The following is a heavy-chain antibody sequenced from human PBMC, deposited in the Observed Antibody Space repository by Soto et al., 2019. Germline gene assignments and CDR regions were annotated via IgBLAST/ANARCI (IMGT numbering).Heavy chain of an antibody. J-gene: IGHJ6*03. CDR1: GFTFSSYA. D-gene: IGHD3-3*01. CDR2: SSGSGGST. Sequence: EVQLLESGGGLVQPGGSLRLSCAASGFTFSSYAMSWVRQAPGKGLEWFSASSGSGGSTYYADSVKGRFTISRDNYKNTLYLQMNSLSAEDKAVYYCAKTGDDFWSGSRYYYMDVWGKGTTVTVSS. CDR3: AKTGDDFWSGSRYYYMDV. V-gene: IGHV3-23*01.